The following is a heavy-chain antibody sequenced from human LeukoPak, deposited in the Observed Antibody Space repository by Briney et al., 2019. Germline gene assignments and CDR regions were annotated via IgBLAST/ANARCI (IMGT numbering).Heavy chain of an antibody. Sequence: PGGSLRLSCAASGFTFSSYDMSWVRQAPGKGLEWVSAISGSGGSTYYADSVKGRFTISRDNSKSTLYLQMNSLRAEDTAVYYCARGVGYYDSSGWYYFDYWGQGTLVTVSS. V-gene: IGHV3-23*01. D-gene: IGHD3-22*01. CDR1: GFTFSSYD. J-gene: IGHJ4*02. CDR2: ISGSGGST. CDR3: ARGVGYYDSSGWYYFDY.